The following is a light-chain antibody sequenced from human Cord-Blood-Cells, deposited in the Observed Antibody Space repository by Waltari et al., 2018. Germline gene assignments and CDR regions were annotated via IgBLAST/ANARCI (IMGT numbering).Light chain of an antibody. CDR2: YKSGSDK. CDR1: SGINVGTYR. Sequence: QAVLTQPSSLSASPGASASLTCTLRSGINVGTYRIYWYQQKPGSPPQYLLRYKSGSDKQQGSGVPCRCSGSKDGSANAGILLISGLQSEDEADYYCMIWHSSASVFGGGTKLTVL. V-gene: IGLV5-45*02. CDR3: MIWHSSASV. J-gene: IGLJ3*02.